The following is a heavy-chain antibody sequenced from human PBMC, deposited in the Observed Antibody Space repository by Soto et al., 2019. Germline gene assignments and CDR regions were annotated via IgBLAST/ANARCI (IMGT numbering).Heavy chain of an antibody. V-gene: IGHV4-61*01. J-gene: IGHJ6*02. D-gene: IGHD2-21*01. CDR2: ISYSGTT. Sequence: PSETLSLTCNFSGGSFSSISKHYCSWIRQPPGKGLEWIGYISYSGTTNYNPSLKSRLTISVNTSKNQFSLKLSSVTASDTAVYYCAREYCGGECDLNYCGMDVWGQGTTVTVSS. CDR1: GGSFSSISKHY. CDR3: AREYCGGECDLNYCGMDV.